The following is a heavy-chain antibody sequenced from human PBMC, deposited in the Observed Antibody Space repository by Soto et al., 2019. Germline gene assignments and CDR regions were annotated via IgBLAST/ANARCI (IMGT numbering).Heavy chain of an antibody. CDR2: IYYSGST. J-gene: IGHJ4*02. CDR3: ARHYDSSGYYFY. V-gene: IGHV4-59*01. CDR1: SGSISSYY. Sequence: SETLSLTCTVSSGSISSYYWSWIRQPPGKGLEWIGYIYYSGSTNYNPSLKSRVTISVDTSKNQFSLKLSSVTAADTAVYYCARHYDSSGYYFYWGQGTLVTVSS. D-gene: IGHD3-22*01.